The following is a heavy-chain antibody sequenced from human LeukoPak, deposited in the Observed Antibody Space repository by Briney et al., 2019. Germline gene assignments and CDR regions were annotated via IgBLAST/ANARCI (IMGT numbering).Heavy chain of an antibody. CDR3: ARLRVSGSYLYYFDY. V-gene: IGHV4-4*09. J-gene: IGHJ4*02. Sequence: SETLSLTCTVSNSSISSYHWSWVRQPPGKGLEGIGYILTSGTTNYNPSLKSRLTISVATSKNQFTLKLSSVTAADTAVYYCARLRVSGSYLYYFDYWGQGTLVTVSS. CDR2: ILTSGTT. D-gene: IGHD1-26*01. CDR1: NSSISSYH.